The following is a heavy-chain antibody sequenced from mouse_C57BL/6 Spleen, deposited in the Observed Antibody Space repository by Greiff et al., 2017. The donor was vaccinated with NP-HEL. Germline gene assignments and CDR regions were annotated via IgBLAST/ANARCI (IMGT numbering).Heavy chain of an antibody. D-gene: IGHD1-1*01. CDR2: INPSTGGT. CDR1: GYSFTGYY. J-gene: IGHJ3*01. Sequence: VQLQESGPELVKPGASVKISCKASGYSFTGYYMNWVKQSPEKSLEWIGEINPSTGGTTYNQKFKAKATLTVDKSSSTAYMQLKSLTSEDSAVYYCASPTVVASRGFAYWGQGTLVTVSA. CDR3: ASPTVVASRGFAY. V-gene: IGHV1-42*01.